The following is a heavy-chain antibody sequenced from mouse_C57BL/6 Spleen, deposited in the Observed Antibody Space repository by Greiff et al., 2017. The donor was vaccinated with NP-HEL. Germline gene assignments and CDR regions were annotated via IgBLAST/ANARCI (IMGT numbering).Heavy chain of an antibody. CDR3: AREVPYYGNYEDYFDY. Sequence: VQLQQPGAELVKPGASVKMSCKASGYTFTSYWITWVKQRPGQGLEWIGDIYPGSGSTNYNEKFKSKATLTVDTSSSTAYMQLSSLTSEDSAVYYCAREVPYYGNYEDYFDYWGQGTTLTVSS. CDR1: GYTFTSYW. D-gene: IGHD2-10*01. V-gene: IGHV1-55*01. CDR2: IYPGSGST. J-gene: IGHJ2*01.